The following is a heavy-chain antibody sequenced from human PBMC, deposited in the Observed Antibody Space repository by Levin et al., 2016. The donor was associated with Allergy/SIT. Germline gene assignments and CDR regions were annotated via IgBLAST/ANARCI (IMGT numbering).Heavy chain of an antibody. D-gene: IGHD3-10*01. J-gene: IGHJ6*02. Sequence: ASVKVSCKASGYTFASYTMHWVRQAPGQRLEWMGWINAGNGNTKYSQKFQGRVTITRDTSASTAYMELSSLRSEDTAVYYCAVFMVRGVLIGGYYYYGMDVWGQGTTVTVSS. V-gene: IGHV1-3*01. CDR2: INAGNGNT. CDR1: GYTFASYT. CDR3: AVFMVRGVLIGGYYYYGMDV.